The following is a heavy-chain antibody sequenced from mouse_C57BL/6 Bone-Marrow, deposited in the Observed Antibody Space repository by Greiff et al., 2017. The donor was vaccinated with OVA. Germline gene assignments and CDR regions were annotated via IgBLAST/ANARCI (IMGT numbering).Heavy chain of an antibody. CDR2: FYPGSGSI. V-gene: IGHV1-62-2*01. J-gene: IGHJ3*01. D-gene: IGHD1-1*01. CDR1: GYTFTEYT. CDR3: ARHEGKTFITTVVEGFAY. Sequence: VQLQQSGAELVKPGASVKLSCKASGYTFTEYTIHWVKQRSGQGLEWIGWFYPGSGSIKYNEKFKDKATLTADKSSSTVYMELSRLTSEDSAVYFCARHEGKTFITTVVEGFAYWGQGTLVTVSA.